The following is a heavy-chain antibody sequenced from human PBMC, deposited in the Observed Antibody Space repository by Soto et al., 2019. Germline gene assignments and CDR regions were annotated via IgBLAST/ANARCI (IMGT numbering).Heavy chain of an antibody. CDR2: INAGNGNT. CDR3: ARGVINDAFDI. V-gene: IGHV1-3*01. J-gene: IGHJ3*02. D-gene: IGHD3-10*01. Sequence: GASVKVSCKASGYTFTSYAMHWVRQAPGQRLEWMGWINAGNGNTKYAQRVQGRATMTTDTSTSTAYMELRSLRSDDTAVYYCARGVINDAFDIWGQGTMVTVSS. CDR1: GYTFTSYA.